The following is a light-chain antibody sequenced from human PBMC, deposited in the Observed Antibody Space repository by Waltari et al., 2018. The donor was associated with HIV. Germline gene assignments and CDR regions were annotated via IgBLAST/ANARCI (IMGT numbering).Light chain of an antibody. J-gene: IGLJ2*01. CDR1: SSNIGSNY. CDR3: ATWDSSLSAVV. CDR2: DNN. V-gene: IGLV1-51*01. Sequence: QSVLTQPPSVSAAPGQKVTLSCSGSSSNIGSNYVSCYQQLPGTAPKFLIYDNNKRPSGIPDRFSGSKSGTSATLGITGLQTGDEADYYCATWDSSLSAVVFGGGTKLTVL.